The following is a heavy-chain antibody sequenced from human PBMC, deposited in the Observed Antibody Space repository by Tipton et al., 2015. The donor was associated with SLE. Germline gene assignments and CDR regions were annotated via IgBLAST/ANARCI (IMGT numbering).Heavy chain of an antibody. CDR3: ARGDGSYYDD. Sequence: TLSLTCTVSGGSISGYYWSWIRQPAGRGLEWIGRIYSSGSTTYNPSLKSRVTLSLDMSNNQFSLRVRSVTAADTAGYYCARGDGSYYDDWGQGTLVTVSS. J-gene: IGHJ4*02. D-gene: IGHD1-26*01. CDR2: IYSSGST. CDR1: GGSISGYY. V-gene: IGHV4-4*07.